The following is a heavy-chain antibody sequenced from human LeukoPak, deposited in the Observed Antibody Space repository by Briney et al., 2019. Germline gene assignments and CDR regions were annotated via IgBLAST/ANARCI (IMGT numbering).Heavy chain of an antibody. CDR2: ISYDGSNK. Sequence: GGSLRLSCAASGFTFSSYAMHWVRQAPGKGLEWVAVISYDGSNKYYADSVKGRFTISRDNSKNTLYLQMNSLRAEDTAVYYCARHQPDDYSGYHWGQGTLVTVSS. CDR1: GFTFSSYA. CDR3: ARHQPDDYSGYH. D-gene: IGHD3-22*01. J-gene: IGHJ5*02. V-gene: IGHV3-30*04.